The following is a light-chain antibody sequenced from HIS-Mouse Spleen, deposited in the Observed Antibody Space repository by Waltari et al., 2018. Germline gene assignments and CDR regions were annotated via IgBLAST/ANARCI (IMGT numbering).Light chain of an antibody. CDR1: ALPKKY. V-gene: IGLV3-10*01. CDR2: EDS. CDR3: YSTDSSGNHRV. Sequence: SYELPQPPSVSVSPGQTARTTCSGDALPKKYAYWYQQKSGQAPVLVINEDSKRPSGIPERCSGASSGTMATLTISGAQVEDEADYYCYSTDSSGNHRVFGGGTKLTVL. J-gene: IGLJ2*01.